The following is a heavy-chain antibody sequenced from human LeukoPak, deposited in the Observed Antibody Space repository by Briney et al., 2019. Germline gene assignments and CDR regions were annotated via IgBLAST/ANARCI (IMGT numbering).Heavy chain of an antibody. CDR3: AKDGEDIVVVPAAVGWFDP. CDR1: GFTFDDYA. CDR2: ISGDGGST. J-gene: IGHJ5*02. D-gene: IGHD2-2*01. Sequence: PGGSLRLSCAASGFTFDDYAMHWVRQAPGKGLEWVSLISGDGGSTYSADSVKGRFTISRDNSKNSLYLQMNSLRTEDTALYYCAKDGEDIVVVPAAVGWFDPWGQGTLVTVSS. V-gene: IGHV3-43*02.